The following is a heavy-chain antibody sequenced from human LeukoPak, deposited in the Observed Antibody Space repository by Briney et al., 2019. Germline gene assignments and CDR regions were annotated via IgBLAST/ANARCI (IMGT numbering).Heavy chain of an antibody. V-gene: IGHV5-51*01. J-gene: IGHJ3*02. CDR2: MYPHDSET. D-gene: IGHD1-26*01. CDR1: GYSFTRYW. CDR3: ASPSGSSSDDGFDT. Sequence: GESLKISCKGSGYSFTRYWIGWLRQMPGKGLEWMGIMYPHDSETGYSPSFQGQVTISADKSNSTAYLQWSSLKASDTAMYYCASPSGSSSDDGFDTWGQGTMVTVSS.